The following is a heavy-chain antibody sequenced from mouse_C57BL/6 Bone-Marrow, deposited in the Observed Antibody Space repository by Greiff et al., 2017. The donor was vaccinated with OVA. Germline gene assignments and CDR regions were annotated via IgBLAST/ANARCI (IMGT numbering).Heavy chain of an antibody. CDR2: INPYNGGT. J-gene: IGHJ3*01. CDR1: GYTFTDYY. D-gene: IGHD4-1*01. Sequence: VHVKQSGPVLVKPGASVKMSCKASGYTFTDYYMNWVKQSHGKSLEWIGVINPYNGGTSYNQKFKGKATLTVDKSSSTAYMELNSLTSEDSAVYYCARSLNWAWFAYWGQGTLVTVSA. CDR3: ARSLNWAWFAY. V-gene: IGHV1-19*01.